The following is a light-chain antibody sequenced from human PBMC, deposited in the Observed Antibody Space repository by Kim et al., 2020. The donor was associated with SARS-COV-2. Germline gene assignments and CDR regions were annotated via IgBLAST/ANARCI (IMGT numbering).Light chain of an antibody. CDR2: AAS. V-gene: IGKV1-39*01. J-gene: IGKJ2*03. CDR1: QSISSY. Sequence: ASVRDRVTITCRASQSISSYLNWYQQKPRKAPKLLIYAASSLQSGVPSRFSGSGSGTDFTLTISSLQPEDFATYYCQQSYSTPRTSFGQGTKLEIK. CDR3: QQSYSTPRTS.